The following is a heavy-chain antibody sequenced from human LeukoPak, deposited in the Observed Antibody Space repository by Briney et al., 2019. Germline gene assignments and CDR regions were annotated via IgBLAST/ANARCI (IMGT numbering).Heavy chain of an antibody. CDR1: GGSISSYY. D-gene: IGHD6-13*01. J-gene: IGHJ4*02. Sequence: SETLSLTCTVSGGSISSYYWSWIRQPAGKGLEWIGRIYTSVSTNYNPSLKSRVTMSVDTSKNQFSLQLSSVTAADTAVYYCARDSSSWYAGVTYYFDCWGQGTLVTVSS. CDR2: IYTSVST. V-gene: IGHV4-4*07. CDR3: ARDSSSWYAGVTYYFDC.